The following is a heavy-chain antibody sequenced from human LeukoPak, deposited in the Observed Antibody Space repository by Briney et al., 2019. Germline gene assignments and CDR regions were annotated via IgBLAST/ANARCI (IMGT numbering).Heavy chain of an antibody. CDR1: GIAFDKNA. D-gene: IGHD5-24*01. CDR3: ANFKGKDGIKDHFDY. Sequence: GGSLRLSCAAFGIAFDKNAMTWVRRVPGKGLEWVSTISHNGVATYYADSVKGRFTISRDSSKNTVSLQMSSLRVEDTAVYYCANFKGKDGIKDHFDYWGQGTLVTVSS. CDR2: ISHNGVAT. V-gene: IGHV3-23*01. J-gene: IGHJ4*02.